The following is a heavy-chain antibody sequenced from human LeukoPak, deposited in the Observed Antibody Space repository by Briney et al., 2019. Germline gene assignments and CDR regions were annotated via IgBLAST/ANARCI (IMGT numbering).Heavy chain of an antibody. D-gene: IGHD5-18*01. J-gene: IGHJ4*02. V-gene: IGHV3-33*01. CDR3: ARDLQLTHFDY. CDR2: IWYDGSNK. Sequence: AIIWYDGSNKYYADSVKGRFTISRDNSKNTLFLQMNSLRAEDTAVYYCARDLQLTHFDYWGQGTLVTVSS.